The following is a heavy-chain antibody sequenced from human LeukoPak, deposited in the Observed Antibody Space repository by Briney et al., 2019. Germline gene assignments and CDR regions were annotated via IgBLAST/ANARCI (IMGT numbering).Heavy chain of an antibody. CDR2: LSYSGIT. D-gene: IGHD1-26*01. CDR1: GVSISSFY. CDR3: AKTLGSGDYYEGTFDS. Sequence: PSETLSLTCTVSGVSISSFYWSWIRQSPGKGLEWIGYLSYSGITHYNPSLKSRVTFSVDTSKKHFSLKLTSVTAADTAVYYCAKTLGSGDYYEGTFDSWGQGTPVTVSS. J-gene: IGHJ4*02. V-gene: IGHV4-59*01.